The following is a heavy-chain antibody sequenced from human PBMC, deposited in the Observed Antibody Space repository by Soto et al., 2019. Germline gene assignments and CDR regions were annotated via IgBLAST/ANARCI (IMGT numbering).Heavy chain of an antibody. CDR3: ARHSSGVTGAAMAHLDY. Sequence: QLQLQESGPGLVKPSETLSLTCTVSGGSISSSSYYWGWIRQPPGKGLEWIGSIYYSGSTYYNPSLKSRVTISVDTSTNQFSLKLSSVTAADTAVYYCARHSSGVTGAAMAHLDYWGQGTLVTVSS. CDR2: IYYSGST. CDR1: GGSISSSSYY. D-gene: IGHD5-18*01. J-gene: IGHJ4*02. V-gene: IGHV4-39*01.